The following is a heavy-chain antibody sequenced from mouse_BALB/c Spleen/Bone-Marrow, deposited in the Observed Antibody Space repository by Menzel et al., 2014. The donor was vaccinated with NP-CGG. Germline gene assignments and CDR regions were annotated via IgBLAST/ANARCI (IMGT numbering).Heavy chain of an antibody. Sequence: EVKVVESGGGLVQPGGSLKLSCAASGFDFSRYWMSWVRQAPGKGLEWIGEINPESSTINYTPSLKDKFIISRDNAKNTLYLQMSKVRSEDTALYYSARLNYYGNLFVWGAGTTVTVSS. J-gene: IGHJ1*01. V-gene: IGHV4-1*02. D-gene: IGHD1-1*01. CDR2: INPESSTI. CDR3: ARLNYYGNLFV. CDR1: GFDFSRYW.